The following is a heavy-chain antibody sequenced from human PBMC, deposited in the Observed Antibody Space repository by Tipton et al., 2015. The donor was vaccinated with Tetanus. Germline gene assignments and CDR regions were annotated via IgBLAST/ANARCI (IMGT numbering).Heavy chain of an antibody. V-gene: IGHV4-30-4*01. J-gene: IGHJ5*02. D-gene: IGHD3-16*02. CDR3: AREGVITFGGIIQSSWFDP. Sequence: TLSLTCSVSGGSISRGDYYWSWIRQPPGKGLEWIGYIYYSGGASYNPSLKSRVTISVDTSNNQFSLKLTSVTAADTAVYYCAREGVITFGGIIQSSWFDPWGQGTRVTVSS. CDR2: IYYSGGA. CDR1: GGSISRGDYY.